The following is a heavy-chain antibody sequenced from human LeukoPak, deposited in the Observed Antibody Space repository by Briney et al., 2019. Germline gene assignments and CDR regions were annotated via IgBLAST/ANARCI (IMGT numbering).Heavy chain of an antibody. V-gene: IGHV4-59*08. CDR3: ARGYSGSYHTPFY. Sequence: SSETLSLTCTVSGGSISSYYWSWIRQPPGKGLEWIGYIYYSGSTNYNPSLKSRVTISVDTSKNQFSLKLSSVTAADTAVYFCARGYSGSYHTPFYWGQGTLVTVSS. CDR2: IYYSGST. D-gene: IGHD1-26*01. J-gene: IGHJ4*02. CDR1: GGSISSYY.